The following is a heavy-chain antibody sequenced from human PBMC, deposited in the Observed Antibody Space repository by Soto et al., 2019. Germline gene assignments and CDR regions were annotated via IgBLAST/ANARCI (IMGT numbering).Heavy chain of an antibody. Sequence: QVQLVQSGAEEKKPGASVKVSCKASGYTFTSYAMHWVRQAPGQRLEWMGWINAGNGNTKSSQKFQGRVTITGDTSASTGYMELSRLRSEDTGVYYCARGANDFSNFGWYFDLWGRGTLVTVSS. D-gene: IGHD4-4*01. V-gene: IGHV1-3*05. CDR1: GYTFTSYA. J-gene: IGHJ2*01. CDR3: ARGANDFSNFGWYFDL. CDR2: INAGNGNT.